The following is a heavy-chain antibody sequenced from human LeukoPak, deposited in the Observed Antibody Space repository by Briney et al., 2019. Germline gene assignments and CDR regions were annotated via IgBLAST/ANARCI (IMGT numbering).Heavy chain of an antibody. CDR1: GGSFSGYY. CDR3: ARGPIGGSGWDMGVDY. D-gene: IGHD6-19*01. J-gene: IGHJ4*02. V-gene: IGHV4-59*10. CDR2: IYTSGST. Sequence: SETQSLTCAVYGGSFSGYYWSWIRQPAGKGLEWIGRIYTSGSTNYSPSLKSRVTISVDTSKNQFSLKLSSVTAADTAVYYCARGPIGGSGWDMGVDYWGQGTLVTVSS.